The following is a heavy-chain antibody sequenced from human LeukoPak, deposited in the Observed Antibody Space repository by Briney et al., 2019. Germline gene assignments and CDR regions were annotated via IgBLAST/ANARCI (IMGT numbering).Heavy chain of an antibody. D-gene: IGHD3-22*01. CDR2: ISTSDSTI. Sequence: GGSLRLSCAASGFTFSSYEMNWVRQAPGKGLEWVSYISTSDSTIYYADSVKGRFTISRDNAKNSLYLQMNSLRAEDTAVYYCARDDSSGYYSNWGQGILVTVSS. CDR1: GFTFSSYE. CDR3: ARDDSSGYYSN. V-gene: IGHV3-48*03. J-gene: IGHJ4*02.